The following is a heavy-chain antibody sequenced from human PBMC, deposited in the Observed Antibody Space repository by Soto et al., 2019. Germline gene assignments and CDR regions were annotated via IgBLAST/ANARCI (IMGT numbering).Heavy chain of an antibody. J-gene: IGHJ2*01. CDR1: GGTFRNYA. CDR3: ARRRWLPSNWYVDL. Sequence: QVQLVQSGAEVKKPGSSVKVSCKASGGTFRNYAINWVRQAPGQGLEWMGGIISIFGTANHAQQFQGSVMVSADESTTTAYMEMSNLTPEDTAIYYCARRRWLPSNWYVDLWGRATLVSVSS. D-gene: IGHD5-12*01. CDR2: IISIFGTA. V-gene: IGHV1-69*01.